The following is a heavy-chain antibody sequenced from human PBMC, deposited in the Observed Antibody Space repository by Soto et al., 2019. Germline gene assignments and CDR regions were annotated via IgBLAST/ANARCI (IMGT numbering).Heavy chain of an antibody. Sequence: EVQLVETGGGLIQPGGSLRLSCAASGFTVSSNYMSWVRQAPGKGLEWVSVIYSSGSTYYADSVKGRFTISRDNTKNTLYLQMNSLRAEDTAVYYCASRYSSSSFDYWGQGTLVTVSS. V-gene: IGHV3-53*02. CDR3: ASRYSSSSFDY. CDR1: GFTVSSNY. D-gene: IGHD6-13*01. CDR2: IYSSGST. J-gene: IGHJ4*02.